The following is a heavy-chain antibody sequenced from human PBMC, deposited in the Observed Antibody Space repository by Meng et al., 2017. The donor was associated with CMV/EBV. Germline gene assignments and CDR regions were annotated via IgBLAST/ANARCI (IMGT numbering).Heavy chain of an antibody. D-gene: IGHD1-1*01. J-gene: IGHJ4*02. V-gene: IGHV1-2*02. CDR3: VRDHNWGPDY. CDR1: EYRFSAHY. CDR2: IYPNSGGT. Sequence: QVQLGRPVDKVTGPAASVKFSCQTSEYRFSAHYMHWVRQAPGQGLEWMGWIYPNSGGTHYAQKFQDRVTMTRDTSISTVYMELSRLTSDDTAVYYCVRDHNWGPDYWGQGTLVTVSS.